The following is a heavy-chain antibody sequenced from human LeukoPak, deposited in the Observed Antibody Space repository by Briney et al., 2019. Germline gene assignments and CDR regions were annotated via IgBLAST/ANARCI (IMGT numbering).Heavy chain of an antibody. CDR3: TTEEGYDILTGFLMGT. CDR1: GFTFSNAW. J-gene: IGHJ4*02. Sequence: KAGGSLRLSCAASGFTFSNAWMSWVRQAPGKGLEWVGRIKSKTDGGTTDYATPVKGRFTISRDASKNTLYLQMNSLKTEDTAVYYCTTEEGYDILTGFLMGTWGQGTLVTVSS. V-gene: IGHV3-15*01. CDR2: IKSKTDGGTT. D-gene: IGHD3-9*01.